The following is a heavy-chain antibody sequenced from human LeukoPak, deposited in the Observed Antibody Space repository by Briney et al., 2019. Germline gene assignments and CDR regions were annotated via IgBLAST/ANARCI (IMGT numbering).Heavy chain of an antibody. CDR3: ARPSGSYYYDAFDI. V-gene: IGHV3-74*01. CDR1: GFTFSGYW. CDR2: INSDGSST. Sequence: GGSLRLSCAASGFTFSGYWIHWVRQALGKGLVWVSRINSDGSSTSYADSVKGRFTISRDNAKKTLYLQMNSLRAEDTAVYYCARPSGSYYYDAFDIWGQGTMVTVSS. J-gene: IGHJ3*02. D-gene: IGHD3-10*01.